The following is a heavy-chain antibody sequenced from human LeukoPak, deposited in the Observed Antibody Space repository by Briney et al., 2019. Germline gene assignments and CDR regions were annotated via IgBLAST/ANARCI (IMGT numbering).Heavy chain of an antibody. Sequence: PSETLSLTCTVSGGSISSYYWSWIRQPPGKGLEWIGYIYSSGSTNYNPSLKSRITISVDTSKNQFSLKLSSVTAADTAVYYCARFAYCGGHCWYYLDYWGQGSLVTVSS. CDR3: ARFAYCGGHCWYYLDY. V-gene: IGHV4-59*01. CDR2: IYSSGST. CDR1: GGSISSYY. J-gene: IGHJ4*02. D-gene: IGHD2-21*02.